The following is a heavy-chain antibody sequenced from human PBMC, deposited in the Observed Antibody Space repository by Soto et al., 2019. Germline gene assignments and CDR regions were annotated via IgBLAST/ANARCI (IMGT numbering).Heavy chain of an antibody. CDR1: GGAFSSFT. CDR3: AKLGAHDGAGSN. V-gene: IGHV1-69*02. J-gene: IGHJ4*02. CDR2: IIPLLDLA. D-gene: IGHD3-10*01. Sequence: QVQLVQSGAEVKEPGSSVKVSCKASGGAFSSFTISWVRQAPGQGLEWMGRIIPLLDLAHYSQRYQGRVTITAHTSTTTAYMELSSLKSEDTAVYFCAKLGAHDGAGSNWGQGTLVIVSS.